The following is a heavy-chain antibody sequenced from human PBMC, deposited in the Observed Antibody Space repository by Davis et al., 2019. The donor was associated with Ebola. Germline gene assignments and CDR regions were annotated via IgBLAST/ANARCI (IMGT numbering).Heavy chain of an antibody. CDR2: ISSSSSYI. CDR3: ARERGYDSSGYTNYFDY. D-gene: IGHD3-22*01. V-gene: IGHV3-21*01. CDR1: GFTFSSYS. Sequence: GGSLRLSCAASGFTFSSYSMNWVRQAPGKGLEWVSSISSSSSYIYYADSVKGRFTISRDNAKNSLYLQMNSLRAEDTAVYYCARERGYDSSGYTNYFDYWGQGTLVTVSS. J-gene: IGHJ4*02.